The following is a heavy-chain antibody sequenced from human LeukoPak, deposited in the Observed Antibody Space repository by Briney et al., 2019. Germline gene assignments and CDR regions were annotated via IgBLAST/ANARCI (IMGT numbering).Heavy chain of an antibody. CDR1: GFTFSSYS. CDR2: ISSSSSYI. Sequence: GGSLRLSCAASGFTFSSYSMNWVRQAPGKGLEWVSSISSSSSYIYYADSVKGRFTISRDNAKNSLYLQMNSLRAEDTAVYYCARGGGQVAPFYNWFDPGGQGTLVTVSS. J-gene: IGHJ5*02. V-gene: IGHV3-21*01. D-gene: IGHD2-15*01. CDR3: ARGGGQVAPFYNWFDP.